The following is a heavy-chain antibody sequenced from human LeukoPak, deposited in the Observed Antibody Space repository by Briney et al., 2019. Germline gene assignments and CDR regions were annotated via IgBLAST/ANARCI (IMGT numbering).Heavy chain of an antibody. V-gene: IGHV3-23*01. CDR3: AKAPTYYYDSSGYYFDY. Sequence: GGSLRLSCAASGFTFSSYSMNWVRQAPGKGLEWVSAISGSGGSTYYADSVKGRFTISRDNSKNTLYLQVNSLRAEDTAVYYCAKAPTYYYDSSGYYFDYWGQGTLVTVSS. D-gene: IGHD3-22*01. J-gene: IGHJ4*02. CDR1: GFTFSSYS. CDR2: ISGSGGST.